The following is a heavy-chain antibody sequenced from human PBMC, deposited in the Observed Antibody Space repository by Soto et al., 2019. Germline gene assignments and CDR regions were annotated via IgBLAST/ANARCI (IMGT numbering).Heavy chain of an antibody. CDR1: GGTFSSYA. D-gene: IGHD6-13*01. CDR2: INPSGGST. V-gene: IGHV1-46*01. J-gene: IGHJ5*02. CDR3: ARINGIAAAGT. Sequence: ASVKGSCKASGGTFSSYAISWVRQAPGQGLEWMGIINPSGGSTSYAQKFQGRVTMTRDTSTSTVYMELSSLRSEDTAVYYCARINGIAAAGTWGQGTLVTVSS.